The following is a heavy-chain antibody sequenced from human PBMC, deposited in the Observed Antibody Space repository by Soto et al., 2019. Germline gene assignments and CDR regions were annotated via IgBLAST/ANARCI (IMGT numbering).Heavy chain of an antibody. CDR1: WFTLRGHY. CDR2: IYSGGST. Sequence: GVLRALWGAPWFTLRGHYMGRVPQGPGGGVKWVSVIYSGGSTYYADSVKGRFTISRDNSKNTVHLQVNSLRAEDTAVYYCARSKAAAGIGGTYNYYYYMDVWGKGTTVTVSS. CDR3: ARSKAAAGIGGTYNYYYYMDV. D-gene: IGHD6-13*01. J-gene: IGHJ6*03. V-gene: IGHV3-66*01.